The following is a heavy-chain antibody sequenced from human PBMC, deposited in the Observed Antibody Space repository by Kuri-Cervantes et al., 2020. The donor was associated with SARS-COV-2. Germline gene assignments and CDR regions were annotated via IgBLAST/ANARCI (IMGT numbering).Heavy chain of an antibody. CDR1: GYTFTGYY. CDR3: ARSELLNDAFDI. CDR2: INPNSGGT. V-gene: IGHV1-2*02. J-gene: IGHJ3*02. D-gene: IGHD1-26*01. Sequence: ASVKVSCKASGYTFTGYYMHWVRQAPGQGLEWMGWINPNSGGTNYAQKFQGKVTMTRDTSISTAYMELSRLRSDDTAVYYCARSELLNDAFDIWGQGTMVTVSS.